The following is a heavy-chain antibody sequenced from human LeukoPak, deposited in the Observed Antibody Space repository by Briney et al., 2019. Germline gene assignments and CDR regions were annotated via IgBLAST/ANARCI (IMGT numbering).Heavy chain of an antibody. D-gene: IGHD6-19*01. V-gene: IGHV1-69*05. J-gene: IGHJ4*02. CDR1: GGTFSSYA. Sequence: GASVKVSCKASGGTFSSYAISWVRQAPGQGLEWMGGIIPIFGTANYAQKFQGRVTITTDESTSTAYMELSSLRSEDTAVYHCARVLYSSGWYFDYWGQGTLVTVSS. CDR2: IIPIFGTA. CDR3: ARVLYSSGWYFDY.